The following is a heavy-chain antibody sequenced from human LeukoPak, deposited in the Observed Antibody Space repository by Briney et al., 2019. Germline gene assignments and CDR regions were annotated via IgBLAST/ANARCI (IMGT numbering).Heavy chain of an antibody. CDR2: IIPILGIA. D-gene: IGHD2-15*01. Sequence: SVTLSSKASGGTFSSYAISWVRQAPGQGLEWMGRIIPILGIANYAQKFQGRVTITADKSTSTAYMELSSLRSEDTAVYYCARDIPWDCSGGSCSTDYWGQGPLVTVTS. CDR1: GGTFSSYA. V-gene: IGHV1-69*04. J-gene: IGHJ4*02. CDR3: ARDIPWDCSGGSCSTDY.